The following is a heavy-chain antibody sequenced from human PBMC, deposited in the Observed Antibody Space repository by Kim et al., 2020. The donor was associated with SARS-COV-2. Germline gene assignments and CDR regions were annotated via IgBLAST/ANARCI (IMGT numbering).Heavy chain of an antibody. CDR1: GGSISSSNW. CDR2: IYHSGST. Sequence: SETLSITCAVSGGSISSSNWWSWVRQPPGKGLEWIGEIYHSGSTNYNPSLKSRVTISVDKSKNQFSPKLSSVTAADTAVYYCARARRSGWYEGSRYYFDYWGQGTLVTVSS. V-gene: IGHV4-4*02. D-gene: IGHD6-19*01. CDR3: ARARRSGWYEGSRYYFDY. J-gene: IGHJ4*02.